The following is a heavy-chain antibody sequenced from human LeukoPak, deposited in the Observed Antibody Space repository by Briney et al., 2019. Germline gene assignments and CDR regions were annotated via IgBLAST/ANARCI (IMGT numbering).Heavy chain of an antibody. V-gene: IGHV3-7*03. J-gene: IGHJ4*02. CDR2: IEGDGSEK. Sequence: GGPLRLSCAASGFTFSSFWMNWVRHTPGKGLEWVANIEGDGSEKNYMDSVKGRFTISRDNAKKSLHLQMNSLRAEDTGVYYCAGGSGWLIDYWGQGTLVTVSS. D-gene: IGHD6-19*01. CDR1: GFTFSSFW. CDR3: AGGSGWLIDY.